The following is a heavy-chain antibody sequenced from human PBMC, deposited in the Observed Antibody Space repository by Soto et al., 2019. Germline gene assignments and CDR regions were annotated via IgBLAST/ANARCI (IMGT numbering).Heavy chain of an antibody. CDR1: GFSLTTSGVG. Sequence: QITLTESGPTLVEPTQTLTLTCTFSGFSLTTSGVGVGWIRQPPGKALECLALIYWDNDKRYSPSLKSRLTIPKDISKNQVVLTITNMDPVDTATYYCAHRLDMRYNWNYGDFDYWGQGMLVTVSS. J-gene: IGHJ4*02. V-gene: IGHV2-5*02. CDR3: AHRLDMRYNWNYGDFDY. CDR2: IYWDNDK. D-gene: IGHD1-7*01.